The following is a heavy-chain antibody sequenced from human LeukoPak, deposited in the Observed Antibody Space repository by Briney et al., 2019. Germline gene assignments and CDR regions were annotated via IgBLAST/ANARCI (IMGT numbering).Heavy chain of an antibody. J-gene: IGHJ4*02. CDR2: ISAYNGNT. V-gene: IGHV1-18*01. Sequence: ASVKVSCKASGYTFTSYGISWVRQAPGQGLEWMGWISAYNGNTNYAQKLQGRVTMTTDTSANTAYMELRSLRSDDTAVYYCAREYQPNYFDYWGQGTLVTVSS. D-gene: IGHD2-2*01. CDR3: AREYQPNYFDY. CDR1: GYTFTSYG.